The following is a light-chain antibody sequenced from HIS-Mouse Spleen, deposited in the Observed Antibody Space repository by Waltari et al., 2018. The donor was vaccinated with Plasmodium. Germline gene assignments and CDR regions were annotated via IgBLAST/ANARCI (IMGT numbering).Light chain of an antibody. CDR3: QQYNNWSFT. J-gene: IGKJ3*01. Sequence: EIVMTQSPATLSVSPGERATLSCRSSQSVSSNLAWYQLKPGQAPRLLIYGASTRTTGIPARFSGSASGTEFTLTISSLQSEDFAVYYCQQYNNWSFTFGPGTKVDIK. CDR2: GAS. CDR1: QSVSSN. V-gene: IGKV3-15*01.